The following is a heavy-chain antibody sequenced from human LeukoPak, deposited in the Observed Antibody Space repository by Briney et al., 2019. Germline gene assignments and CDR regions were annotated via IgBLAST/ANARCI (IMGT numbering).Heavy chain of an antibody. V-gene: IGHV3-23*01. D-gene: IGHD4/OR15-4a*01. Sequence: GGSLRLSCAASGFTFSSYGMSWVRQAPGKGLEWVSSISSSGSNTYYTDSVKGRFTISRDNSKYTLYLQMNSLRAEDTAVYYCARRAGAYSHPYDYWGQGTLVTASS. CDR1: GFTFSSYG. J-gene: IGHJ4*02. CDR3: ARRAGAYSHPYDY. CDR2: ISSSGSNT.